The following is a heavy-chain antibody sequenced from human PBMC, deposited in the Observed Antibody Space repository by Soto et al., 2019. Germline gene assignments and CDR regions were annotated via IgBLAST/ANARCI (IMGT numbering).Heavy chain of an antibody. D-gene: IGHD5-12*01. Sequence: PGGSRRLSWAASGFTFSSYGMHWVREAPGKGLEWVAVISYDGSNKDYADSVNGRFTISRDNSKNTRYLQMNSLRAEDTAVYYCAKSGWLQLRGYFDYWGQGTLVTVSS. V-gene: IGHV3-30*18. J-gene: IGHJ4*02. CDR3: AKSGWLQLRGYFDY. CDR2: ISYDGSNK. CDR1: GFTFSSYG.